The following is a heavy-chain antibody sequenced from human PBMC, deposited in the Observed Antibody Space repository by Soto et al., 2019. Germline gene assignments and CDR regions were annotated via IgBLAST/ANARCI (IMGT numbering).Heavy chain of an antibody. Sequence: XGSLRLSCSAAGFTFSNAWMSWVRQAPGKGLEWVGRIKSKTDGGTTDYAAPVKGRFTISRDDSKNTLYLQMNSLKTEDTAVYYCTTGGVAAAGSYPDYYGMDVWGQGTTVTV. CDR3: TTGGVAAAGSYPDYYGMDV. CDR1: GFTFSNAW. CDR2: IKSKTDGGTT. V-gene: IGHV3-15*01. J-gene: IGHJ6*02. D-gene: IGHD6-13*01.